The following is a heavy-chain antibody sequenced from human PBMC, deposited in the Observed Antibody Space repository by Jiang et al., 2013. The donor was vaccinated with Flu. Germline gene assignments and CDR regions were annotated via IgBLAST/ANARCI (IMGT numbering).Heavy chain of an antibody. V-gene: IGHV3-53*04. CDR2: IYSGGST. D-gene: IGHD6-19*01. J-gene: IGHJ4*02. CDR3: ARGGSGWYKGYFDY. CDR1: GFTVSSNY. Sequence: AASGFTVSSNYMSWVRQAPGKGLEWVSVIYSGGSTYYADSVKGRFTISRHNSKNTLYLQMNSLRAEDTAVYYCARGGSGWYKGYFDYWGQGTLVTVSS.